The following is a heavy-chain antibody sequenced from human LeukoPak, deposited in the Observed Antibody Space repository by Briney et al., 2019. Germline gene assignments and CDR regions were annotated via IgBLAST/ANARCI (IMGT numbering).Heavy chain of an antibody. J-gene: IGHJ4*02. CDR3: ARGGARDIWYFAY. Sequence: PGGSLRLSCEVSGFTFSAYGIHWVRQSPGKGLKWLAFVRYDGRDKFYADSVKGRFIVSKDNSRTTLQLQMNSLRSEDTAVYFCARGGARDIWYFAYWGQGIRVTVSS. CDR2: VRYDGRDK. CDR1: GFTFSAYG. V-gene: IGHV3-30*02. D-gene: IGHD2-21*01.